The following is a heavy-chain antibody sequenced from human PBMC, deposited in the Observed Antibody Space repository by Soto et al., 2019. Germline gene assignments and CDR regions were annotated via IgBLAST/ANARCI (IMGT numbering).Heavy chain of an antibody. D-gene: IGHD4-17*01. J-gene: IGHJ2*01. CDR1: GFSLSNARMG. CDR2: IFSNDEK. Sequence: QVTLKESGPVLVKPTETLTLTCTVSGFSLSNARMGVSWIRQPPGKALEWLAHIFSNDEKSYSTSLKSRLNISKDTSKSQVVLTMTNMDPVDTATYYCARIPVSRNSGVWYFDLWGRGTLVTVSS. V-gene: IGHV2-26*01. CDR3: ARIPVSRNSGVWYFDL.